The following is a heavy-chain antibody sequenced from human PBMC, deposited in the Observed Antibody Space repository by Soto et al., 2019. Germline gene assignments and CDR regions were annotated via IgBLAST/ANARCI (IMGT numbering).Heavy chain of an antibody. Sequence: QITLKESGPTLVKPTQTLTLTCTFSGFSLSTSGVGVGWIRQPPGKALEWLALIYWDDDKRYSPSLKSRPTITKDTSKNQVVLTMTNMDPVDTATYYCAHGIAAALWNWFDPWGQGTLVTVSS. D-gene: IGHD6-13*01. CDR1: GFSLSTSGVG. CDR2: IYWDDDK. V-gene: IGHV2-5*02. J-gene: IGHJ5*02. CDR3: AHGIAAALWNWFDP.